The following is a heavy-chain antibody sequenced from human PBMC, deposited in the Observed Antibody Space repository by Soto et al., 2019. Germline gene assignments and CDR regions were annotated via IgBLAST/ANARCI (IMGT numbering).Heavy chain of an antibody. CDR3: ARDRLGNGYSYGTQTNWFDP. J-gene: IGHJ5*02. Sequence: QVQLVQSGAEVKKPGSSVKVSCKASGGTFSSYAISWVRQAPGQGLEWMGWINAGNGNTKYSQKFQGRVTITRDTSASTAYMELSSLRSEDTAVYYCARDRLGNGYSYGTQTNWFDPWGQGTLVTVSS. D-gene: IGHD5-18*01. V-gene: IGHV1-3*01. CDR2: INAGNGNT. CDR1: GGTFSSYA.